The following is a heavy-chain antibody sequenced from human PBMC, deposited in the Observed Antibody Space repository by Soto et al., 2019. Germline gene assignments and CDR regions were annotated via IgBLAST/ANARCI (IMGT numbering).Heavy chain of an antibody. J-gene: IGHJ4*02. CDR3: ARHEPDYDFWSGYYPYYFDY. CDR2: IYYSGST. Sequence: SETLSLTCTVSGGSISSSSYYWGWIRQPPGKGLEWIGSIYYSGSTYYNPSLKSRVTISVDTSKNQFSLKLSSVTAADTAVYYCARHEPDYDFWSGYYPYYFDYWGQGTLVTVSS. CDR1: GGSISSSSYY. D-gene: IGHD3-3*01. V-gene: IGHV4-39*01.